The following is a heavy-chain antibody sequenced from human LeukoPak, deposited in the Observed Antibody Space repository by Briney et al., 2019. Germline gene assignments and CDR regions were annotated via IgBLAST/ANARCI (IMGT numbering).Heavy chain of an antibody. J-gene: IGHJ3*01. V-gene: IGHV3-7*01. Sequence: PGGSLRLSCAASGFTFSSYWMSWVRQAPGKGLEWVANIKQDGSEKYYVDSVKGRFTISRDNAKKSLYLQMNSLRAEDTAVYYCAREGGTGGYPGLDAFDLWGQGTMVTVSS. CDR1: GFTFSSYW. D-gene: IGHD2-8*02. CDR2: IKQDGSEK. CDR3: AREGGTGGYPGLDAFDL.